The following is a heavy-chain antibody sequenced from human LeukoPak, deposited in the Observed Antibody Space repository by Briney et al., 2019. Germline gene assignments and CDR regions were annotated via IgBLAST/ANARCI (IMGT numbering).Heavy chain of an antibody. V-gene: IGHV3-73*01. CDR2: IRSRADSYAT. CDR3: TRLPIAVAGLSHSGGYFDY. J-gene: IGHJ4*02. D-gene: IGHD6-19*01. Sequence: HPGGSLTLSCAASGFTFSGSDMHWVRQASGKGLEWVGRIRSRADSYATAYAASVKGRFTISRDDSKNTAYLQMNSLKTEDTAVYYCTRLPIAVAGLSHSGGYFDYWGQGTLVTVSS. CDR1: GFTFSGSD.